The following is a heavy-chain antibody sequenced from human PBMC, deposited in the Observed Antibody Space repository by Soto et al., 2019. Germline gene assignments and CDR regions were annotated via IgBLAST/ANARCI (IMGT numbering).Heavy chain of an antibody. D-gene: IGHD2-15*01. V-gene: IGHV1-69*06. CDR2: TGSGTGPG. CDR3: ARRDSGGFFRFFDS. CDR1: GGSLSTNP. J-gene: IGHJ4*01. Sequence: SVKVSCKASGGSLSTNPISWVRQAPGQGLEWMGGTGSGTGPGNNAQKFQGRLTVTADKSTSTVYMELTNLSSEDTAVYYCARRDSGGFFRFFDSWGHGTLVTVSS.